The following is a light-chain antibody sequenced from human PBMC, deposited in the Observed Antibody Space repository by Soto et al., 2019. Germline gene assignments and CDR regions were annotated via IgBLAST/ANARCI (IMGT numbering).Light chain of an antibody. CDR1: QSISSY. V-gene: IGKV1-39*01. Sequence: DIQMTQSSSSLSASVGDRVTITCRASQSISSYLNWYQQKPGKAPKLLIYAASSLQSGVPSRFSGSGSGTDFTLTISSLQLEDFATYYCQQSYSTPRTFGQGTKVEIK. CDR3: QQSYSTPRT. CDR2: AAS. J-gene: IGKJ1*01.